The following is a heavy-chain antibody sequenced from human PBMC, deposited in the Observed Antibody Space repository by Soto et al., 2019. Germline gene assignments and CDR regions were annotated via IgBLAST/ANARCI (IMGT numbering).Heavy chain of an antibody. J-gene: IGHJ5*02. CDR2: TYYRSKWYN. V-gene: IGHV6-1*01. D-gene: IGHD4-17*01. Sequence: SQTLSLTCAISGDSVSSNSAAWNWMRQSPSRGLEWLGRTYYRSKWYNDYAVSVKSRITINPDTSKNQFSLQLNSVTPEDTAVYYCATDYGDYSRFWFDPWGQGTLVTVSS. CDR1: GDSVSSNSAA. CDR3: ATDYGDYSRFWFDP.